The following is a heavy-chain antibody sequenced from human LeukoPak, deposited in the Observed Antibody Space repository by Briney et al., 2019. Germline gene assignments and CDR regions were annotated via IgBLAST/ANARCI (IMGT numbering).Heavy chain of an antibody. J-gene: IGHJ4*02. CDR3: ARGSQDIVVVPAAIETFDH. D-gene: IGHD2-2*02. V-gene: IGHV1-18*01. CDR2: ISAYNGNT. CDR1: GYTFTSYG. Sequence: ASVKVSCKASGYTFTSYGISWVRQAPGQGLEWMGWISAYNGNTNYAQKLQGRVTMTTDTSTSTAYMELRSLRSDDTAVYYCARGSQDIVVVPAAIETFDHWGQGTLVTVSS.